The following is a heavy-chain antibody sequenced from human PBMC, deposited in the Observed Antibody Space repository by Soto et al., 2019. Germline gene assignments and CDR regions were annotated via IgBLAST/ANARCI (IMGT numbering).Heavy chain of an antibody. D-gene: IGHD3-10*01. Sequence: GALRLSCAASGFTVSSNYMSWVRQAPGKGLEWVSVIYSGGSTYYADSVKGRFTISRDNSKNTLYLQMNSLRAEDTAVYYCARGGGLLWFGPSHFDYWGQGTLVTVSS. CDR1: GFTVSSNY. V-gene: IGHV3-53*01. CDR3: ARGGGLLWFGPSHFDY. CDR2: IYSGGST. J-gene: IGHJ4*02.